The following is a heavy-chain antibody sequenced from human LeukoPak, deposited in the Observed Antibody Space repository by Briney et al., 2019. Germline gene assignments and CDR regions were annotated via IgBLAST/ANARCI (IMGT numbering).Heavy chain of an antibody. V-gene: IGHV1-18*01. CDR2: ISAYNGNT. D-gene: IGHD2-2*01. CDR1: GYTFTNYG. CDR3: ARSKRYCSSTSCYSFAYYYYYYMGV. J-gene: IGHJ6*03. Sequence: GASVKVSCKASGYTFTNYGISWVRQAPGQGLEWMGWISAYNGNTNYAQNLQGRVTMTTDTSTSTAYMELSSLRSEDTAVYYCARSKRYCSSTSCYSFAYYYYYYMGVWAKGPRSPSP.